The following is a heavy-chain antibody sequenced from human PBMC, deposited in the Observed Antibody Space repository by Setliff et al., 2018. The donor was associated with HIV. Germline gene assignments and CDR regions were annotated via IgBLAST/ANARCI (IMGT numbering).Heavy chain of an antibody. CDR3: ARDSGVATIRKSALDY. D-gene: IGHD5-12*01. Sequence: GGSLRLSCAASGFTFSNYWMTWVRQAPGKGLEWVAQINRDGTEKYYVDSVKGRFTISRDNAKNSLYLQMNRLRAEDTALYYCARDSGVATIRKSALDYWGQGTLVTVSS. V-gene: IGHV3-7*03. CDR1: GFTFSNYW. CDR2: INRDGTEK. J-gene: IGHJ4*02.